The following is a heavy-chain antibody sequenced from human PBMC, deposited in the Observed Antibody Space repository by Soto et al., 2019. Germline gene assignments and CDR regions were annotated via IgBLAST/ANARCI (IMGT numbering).Heavy chain of an antibody. D-gene: IGHD1-1*01. J-gene: IGHJ6*02. CDR1: GVSIRNGDYY. Sequence: PSDTLSLTCTVSGVSIRNGDYYWSWIRQTPGKGLEWIGSIYYSGATYNNTSLRSPVTISVDTSKNQFSLKLTYVTAADTAVYFCARSRGRDYHWYYYGLDVWGQGTTVTVSS. V-gene: IGHV4-30-4*02. CDR3: ARSRGRDYHWYYYGLDV. CDR2: IYYSGAT.